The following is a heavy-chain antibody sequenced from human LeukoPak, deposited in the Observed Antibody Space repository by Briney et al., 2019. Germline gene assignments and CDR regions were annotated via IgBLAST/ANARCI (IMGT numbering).Heavy chain of an antibody. J-gene: IGHJ4*02. CDR3: ATDLLDY. CDR2: IQRKTDGGTT. Sequence: GGSLRLSCAASGFTFSSYSMNWVRQAPGKGLEWVGRIQRKTDGGTTDYAAPVKGRFTISRDDSKNMVYLQMNSLTTEDTAVYYCATDLLDYWGQGTLVTVSS. CDR1: GFTFSSYS. V-gene: IGHV3-15*01.